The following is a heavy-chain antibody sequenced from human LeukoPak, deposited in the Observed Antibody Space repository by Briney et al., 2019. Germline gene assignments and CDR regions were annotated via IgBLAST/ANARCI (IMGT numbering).Heavy chain of an antibody. D-gene: IGHD6-13*01. Sequence: GASVKVSCKASGYTFTGYYMHWVRQAPAQGLEWMGWINPNSGGTNYAQKFQGRVTMTRDTSISTAYMELSRLRSDDTAVYYCARDASSSWYGWFDPWGQGTLVTVSS. CDR2: INPNSGGT. V-gene: IGHV1-2*02. CDR1: GYTFTGYY. J-gene: IGHJ5*02. CDR3: ARDASSSWYGWFDP.